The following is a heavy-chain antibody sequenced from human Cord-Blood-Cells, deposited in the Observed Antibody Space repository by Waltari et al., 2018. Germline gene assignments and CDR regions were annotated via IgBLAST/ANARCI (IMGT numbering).Heavy chain of an antibody. CDR1: GGTFISYA. CDR2: IIPIFGTA. J-gene: IGHJ1*01. V-gene: IGHV1-69*01. Sequence: QVQLVQSGAEVKKPGSSVKVSCKASGGTFISYAISWVRQAPGPGLEWMGGIIPIFGTANYAQKFQGRVTITADESTSTAYMELSSLRSEDTAVYYCARNSGLNCSSTSCYGHFQHWGQGTLVTVSS. D-gene: IGHD2-2*01. CDR3: ARNSGLNCSSTSCYGHFQH.